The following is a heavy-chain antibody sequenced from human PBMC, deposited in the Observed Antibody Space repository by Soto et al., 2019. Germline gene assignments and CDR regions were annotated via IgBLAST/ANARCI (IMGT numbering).Heavy chain of an antibody. CDR3: AADPWGDYGGNSGYFDY. V-gene: IGHV1-58*01. CDR1: GFTFTSSA. CDR2: IVVGSGNT. J-gene: IGHJ4*02. D-gene: IGHD4-17*01. Sequence: ASVKVSCKASGFTFTSSAVQWVRQARGQRLEWKGWIVVGSGNTNYAQKFQERVTITRDMSTSTAYMELSSLRSEDTSVYYCAADPWGDYGGNSGYFDYWGQGTLVTVSS.